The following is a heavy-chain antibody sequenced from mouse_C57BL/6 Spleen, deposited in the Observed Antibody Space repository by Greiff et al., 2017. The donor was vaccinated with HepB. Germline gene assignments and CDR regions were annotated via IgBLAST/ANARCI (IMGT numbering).Heavy chain of an antibody. CDR1: GYTFTDYE. Sequence: QVHVKQSGAELVRPGASVTLSCKASGYTFTDYEMHWVKQTPVHGLEWIGAIDPETGGTAYNQKFKGKAILTADKSSSTAYMELRSLTSEDSAVYYCTRKVVAFDYWGQGTTLTVSS. D-gene: IGHD1-1*01. CDR2: IDPETGGT. CDR3: TRKVVAFDY. J-gene: IGHJ2*01. V-gene: IGHV1-15*01.